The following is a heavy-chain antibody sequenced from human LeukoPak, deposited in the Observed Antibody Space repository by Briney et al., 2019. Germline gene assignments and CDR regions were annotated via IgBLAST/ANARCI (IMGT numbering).Heavy chain of an antibody. D-gene: IGHD3-9*01. CDR3: ARQYYDILTDPNYFDS. J-gene: IGHJ4*02. CDR1: GYSFSNYW. CDR2: ILPGNSDT. Sequence: KPGESLKISCKGSGYSFSNYWIGRVRQMPGKGLEWVGIILPGNSDTRYSPSFQGQVTMSADKSISTAYLQWSSLKAADTAMYYCARQYYDILTDPNYFDSWGQGTLVTVSS. V-gene: IGHV5-51*01.